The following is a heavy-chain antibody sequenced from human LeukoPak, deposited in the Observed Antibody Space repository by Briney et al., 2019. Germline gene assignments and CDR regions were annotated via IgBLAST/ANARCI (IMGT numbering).Heavy chain of an antibody. Sequence: SETLSLTCAVYGGSFSGYYWSWIRQPPGKGLEWIGEINHSGSTNYNPSLKSRVTISVDTSKNQFSLKLSSVTAADTAVYYCARSSTILGYCSGGSCYTGAWFDPWGQGTLVTVSS. J-gene: IGHJ5*02. D-gene: IGHD2-15*01. CDR1: GGSFSGYY. CDR2: INHSGST. V-gene: IGHV4-34*01. CDR3: ARSSTILGYCSGGSCYTGAWFDP.